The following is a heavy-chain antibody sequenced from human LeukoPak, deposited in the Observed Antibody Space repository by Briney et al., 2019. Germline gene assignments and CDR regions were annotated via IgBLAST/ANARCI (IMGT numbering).Heavy chain of an antibody. CDR2: IKQDGSEK. V-gene: IGHV3-7*01. CDR1: GFTFDNYW. J-gene: IGHJ4*02. Sequence: GGSLRLSCAASGFTFDNYWMTWVRQAPGKGLEWVANIKQDGSEKYYVDSVKGRFTISRDNAKNSLYLQMNSLRAEDTAVYYCARGHSYGFDYWGQGTLVTVSS. CDR3: ARGHSYGFDY. D-gene: IGHD5-18*01.